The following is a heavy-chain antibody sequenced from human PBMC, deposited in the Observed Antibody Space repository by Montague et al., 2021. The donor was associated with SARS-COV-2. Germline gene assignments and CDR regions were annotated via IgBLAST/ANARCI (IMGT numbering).Heavy chain of an antibody. J-gene: IGHJ4*02. Sequence: SETLSLTCGVSGASISSKTWGNGVRQSPGKGLEWIGEVLYTDYTNYNPSLKSRLTISLDKSKSQVSLRLTSVTAADTAVYYCATVARGCSATSCYLSSWGPGTLVTVSS. CDR1: GASISSKTW. V-gene: IGHV4-4*02. CDR2: VLYTDYT. D-gene: IGHD2-2*01. CDR3: ATVARGCSATSCYLSS.